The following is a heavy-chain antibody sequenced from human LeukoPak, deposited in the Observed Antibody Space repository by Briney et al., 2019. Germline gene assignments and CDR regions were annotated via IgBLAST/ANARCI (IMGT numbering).Heavy chain of an antibody. CDR1: GGSISSYY. Sequence: SETLSLTCTVSGGSISSYYWSWTRQPAGKRLGWIGRISSSGSTNYNPSLKSRVTMSVDSSKNQFSLILISVTAADTAVYYCARDLDWNYADYWGQGTLVTVPS. J-gene: IGHJ4*02. CDR3: ARDLDWNYADY. V-gene: IGHV4-4*07. CDR2: ISSSGST. D-gene: IGHD1-7*01.